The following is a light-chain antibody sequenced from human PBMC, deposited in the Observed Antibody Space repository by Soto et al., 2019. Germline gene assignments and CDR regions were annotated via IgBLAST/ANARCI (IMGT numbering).Light chain of an antibody. CDR2: DAS. CDR1: QNVNNY. Sequence: DIVLTQSPATLSLSPGDRATLSCRASQNVNNYLAWYQQKPGQAPRLLIYDASNRATGIPARFSGSGSGTHFTLTISSLQAEDVAMYYCQQYYKTPTFGRGTKVEVK. J-gene: IGKJ1*01. CDR3: QQYYKTPT. V-gene: IGKV3-11*01.